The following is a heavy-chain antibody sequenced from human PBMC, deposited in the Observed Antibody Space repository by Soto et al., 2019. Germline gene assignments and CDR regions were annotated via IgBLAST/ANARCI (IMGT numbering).Heavy chain of an antibody. D-gene: IGHD6-19*01. V-gene: IGHV1-8*01. Sequence: QVQLVQSGAEVKKPGASVKVSCKASGYTFTSYDIHWVRQAPGQGLEWMGWMNPNTGNAASAQKFQGRVTMTRNTSISTAYMQLSSQRSEDTAVYFCARVGRGTSGYFDYWGQGTLVTVSS. CDR1: GYTFTSYD. CDR3: ARVGRGTSGYFDY. CDR2: MNPNTGNA. J-gene: IGHJ4*02.